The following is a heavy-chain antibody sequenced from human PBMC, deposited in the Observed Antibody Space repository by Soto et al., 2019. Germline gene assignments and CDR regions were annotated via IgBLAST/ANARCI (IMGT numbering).Heavy chain of an antibody. CDR2: ISYDGSNK. CDR3: ASPGGRVNV. J-gene: IGHJ6*02. Sequence: QVQLVESGGGVVQPGRSLRLSCAASGFTFSSYAMHWVRQAPGKGLEWVAVISYDGSNKYYADSVKGRFTISRDNSKNTLYLQMNSLRAEDTAVYYCASPGGRVNVWGQGTTVTVSS. V-gene: IGHV3-30-3*01. CDR1: GFTFSSYA. D-gene: IGHD1-26*01.